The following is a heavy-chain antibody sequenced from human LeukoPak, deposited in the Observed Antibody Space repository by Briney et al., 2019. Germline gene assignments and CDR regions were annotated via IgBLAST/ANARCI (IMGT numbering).Heavy chain of an antibody. CDR2: INAYNSNT. V-gene: IGHV1-18*01. CDR3: ARTLMYGSSWTGYFDY. Sequence: ASVKVSLKASVYTFTSYGISWVRQPPGQGLEWVGLINAYNSNTNYAQKLQGRVTMTTDTSTSTAYMELRSLRSDDTAVYYCARTLMYGSSWTGYFDYWGQGALVTVSS. CDR1: VYTFTSYG. D-gene: IGHD6-13*01. J-gene: IGHJ4*02.